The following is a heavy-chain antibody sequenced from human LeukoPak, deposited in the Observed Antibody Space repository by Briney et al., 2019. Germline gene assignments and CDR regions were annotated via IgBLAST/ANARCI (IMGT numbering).Heavy chain of an antibody. CDR1: GASVSGSPYY. J-gene: IGHJ4*02. D-gene: IGHD1-26*01. V-gene: IGHV4-39*02. CDR2: IYSSGST. Sequence: SETLSLTCTVSGASVSGSPYYWGWIRQPPGKGLEWIGSIYSSGSTYYNASLQSRVTISIETSKNHISLRLNSVIAADTAIYYCAKSGGYGLIDYWGQGTLVTVSS. CDR3: AKSGGYGLIDY.